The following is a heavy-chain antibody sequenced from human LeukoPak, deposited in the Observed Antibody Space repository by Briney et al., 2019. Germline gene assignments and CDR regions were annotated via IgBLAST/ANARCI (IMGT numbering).Heavy chain of an antibody. V-gene: IGHV4-39*07. CDR2: IYYSGST. J-gene: IGHJ4*02. D-gene: IGHD2-15*01. Sequence: SETLSLTCTVSGGSISSSSYHWGWIRQPPGKGLEWIGSIYYSGSTYYNPSLKSRVAISVDTSKNQFSLKLSSVTAADTAVYYCARGLRRVGVDYWGQGTLVTVSS. CDR3: ARGLRRVGVDY. CDR1: GGSISSSSYH.